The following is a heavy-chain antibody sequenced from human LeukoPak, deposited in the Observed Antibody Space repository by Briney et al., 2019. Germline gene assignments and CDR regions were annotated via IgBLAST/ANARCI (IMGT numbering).Heavy chain of an antibody. CDR3: ARVLSDTYRDYGDYVDY. J-gene: IGHJ4*02. V-gene: IGHV4-61*02. D-gene: IGHD4-17*01. CDR1: GDSISSHSYY. Sequence: PSQTLSLTCTVSGDSISSHSYYWSWIRQPAGKGLEWIGRIYTSGSTTYNPSLKSRVTISVDTSKNQFSLKLSSVTAADTAVYYCARVLSDTYRDYGDYVDYWGQGTLVTVSS. CDR2: IYTSGST.